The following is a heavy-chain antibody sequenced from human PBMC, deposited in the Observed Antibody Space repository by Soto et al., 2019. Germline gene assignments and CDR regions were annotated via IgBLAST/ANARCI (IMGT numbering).Heavy chain of an antibody. CDR3: ARAKLAAAGRGFDY. J-gene: IGHJ4*02. CDR2: ISYDGSNK. D-gene: IGHD6-13*01. CDR1: GFTFSSDA. V-gene: IGHV3-30-3*01. Sequence: GGALRLSCSASGFTFSSDAMHWVPPAPGKGLEWVAVISYDGSNKYYADSVKGRFTISRDNSKNTLYLQMNSLRAEDTAVYYCARAKLAAAGRGFDYWGQGTLVTVSS.